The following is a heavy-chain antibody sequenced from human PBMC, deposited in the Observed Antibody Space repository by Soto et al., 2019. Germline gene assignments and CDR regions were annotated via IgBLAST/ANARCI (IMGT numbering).Heavy chain of an antibody. CDR3: AHVGRKNDYFDY. J-gene: IGHJ4*02. CDR2: ISGSGGST. V-gene: IGHV3-23*01. D-gene: IGHD1-1*01. CDR1: GFTFSSDA. Sequence: EVQLLESGGGLVQPGGSLRLSCAASGFTFSSDAMSWVRQAPGKGLEWVSAISGSGGSTYYADSVKGRFTISRDNSKNTLYLQLNSLRAEDTAVYYCAHVGRKNDYFDYWGQGTLVTVSS.